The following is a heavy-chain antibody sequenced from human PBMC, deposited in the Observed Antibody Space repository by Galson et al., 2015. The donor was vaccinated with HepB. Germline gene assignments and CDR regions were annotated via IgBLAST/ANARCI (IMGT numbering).Heavy chain of an antibody. CDR2: INHSGST. CDR1: GGSFSGYY. D-gene: IGHD3-10*01. J-gene: IGHJ5*02. V-gene: IGHV4-34*01. Sequence: SETLSLTCAVYGGSFSGYYWSWIRQPPGKGLEWIGEINHSGSTNYNPSLKSRVTISVDTSKNQFSLKLSSVTAADTAVYYCARPFRFGELFHNWFDPWGQGTLVTVSS. CDR3: ARPFRFGELFHNWFDP.